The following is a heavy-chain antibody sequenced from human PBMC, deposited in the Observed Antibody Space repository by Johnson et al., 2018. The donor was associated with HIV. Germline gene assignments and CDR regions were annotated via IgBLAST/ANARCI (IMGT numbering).Heavy chain of an antibody. Sequence: QVQLVESGGGVVQPGRSLRLSCAASGFTFTTYAMHWVRQAPGKGLEWMAVISYDGSNKYYADSVKGRFTISRDNSKNTLYLQMNSLRAEDTAVYYCAGSWGNAFDIWCQGTMVTVSS. CDR3: AGSWGNAFDI. CDR1: GFTFTTYA. V-gene: IGHV3-30*04. D-gene: IGHD7-27*01. J-gene: IGHJ3*02. CDR2: ISYDGSNK.